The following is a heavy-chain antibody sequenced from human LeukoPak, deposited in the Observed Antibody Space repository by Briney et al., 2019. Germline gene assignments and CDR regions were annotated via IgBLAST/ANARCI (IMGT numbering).Heavy chain of an antibody. D-gene: IGHD2-2*02. Sequence: PGGSLRLSCAASGFTFSSYWMHWVRQAPGKGLVWVSRINSDGSSTSYADSVKGRFTISRDNAKNSLYLQMNSLRAEDTAVYYCARDRYCSSTSCYTISDYWGQGTLVTVSS. V-gene: IGHV3-74*01. CDR2: INSDGSST. CDR1: GFTFSSYW. J-gene: IGHJ4*02. CDR3: ARDRYCSSTSCYTISDY.